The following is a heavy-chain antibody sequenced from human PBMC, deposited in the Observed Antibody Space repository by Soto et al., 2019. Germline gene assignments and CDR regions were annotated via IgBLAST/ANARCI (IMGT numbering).Heavy chain of an antibody. CDR2: ICYTGST. J-gene: IGHJ4*02. CDR3: ARIEMASIK. V-gene: IGHV4-31*03. CDR1: GASIRSGGYY. Sequence: LSLTCSVSGASIRSGGYYWSWLRQSPGKGLEWIGHICYTGSTFYSPSLKSRLTISLDTSKNQFSLDLRSVTAADTAMYYCARIEMASIKWGRGTLVTVSS.